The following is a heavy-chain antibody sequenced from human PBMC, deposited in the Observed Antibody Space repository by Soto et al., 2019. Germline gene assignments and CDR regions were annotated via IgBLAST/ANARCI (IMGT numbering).Heavy chain of an antibody. CDR3: ERGERMFLRYCDWAKIKKQNGFDP. CDR2: IWYDGSNK. Sequence: PGGSLRLSCAASGFTFSSYGMHRVRQAPGKGLEGVAVIWYDGSNKYYADSVKGRFTISRDNSKNTPYLQMNSLRAEDEAVYYSERGERMFLRYCDWAKIKKQNGFDPWGQETLVTVSS. J-gene: IGHJ5*02. D-gene: IGHD3-9*01. CDR1: GFTFSSYG. V-gene: IGHV3-33*01.